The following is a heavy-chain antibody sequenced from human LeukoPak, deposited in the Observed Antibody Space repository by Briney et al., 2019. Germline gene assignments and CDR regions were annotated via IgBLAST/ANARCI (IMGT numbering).Heavy chain of an antibody. Sequence: GASVKVSCKASGYTFTGYYMHWVRQAPGHGLEWMGWINPNSGGTNYAQKFQGRVTMTRDTSISTAYMELSRLRSDDTAVYYCARDRCSGGSCYPGSDAFDIWGQGTMVTVSS. CDR2: INPNSGGT. CDR1: GYTFTGYY. J-gene: IGHJ3*02. V-gene: IGHV1-2*02. D-gene: IGHD2-15*01. CDR3: ARDRCSGGSCYPGSDAFDI.